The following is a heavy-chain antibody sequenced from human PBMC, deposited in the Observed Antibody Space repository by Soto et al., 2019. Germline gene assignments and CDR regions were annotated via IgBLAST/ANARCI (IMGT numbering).Heavy chain of an antibody. Sequence: GGSLRLSCAASGFTFSNAWMSWVRQAPGKGLEWVGRIKSKTDGGTTDYAAPVKGRFTISRDDSKNTLYLQMNSLKTDDTDVYDCTTRMAARDAFDICAQGTMVTVSS. D-gene: IGHD6-6*01. J-gene: IGHJ3*02. CDR3: TTRMAARDAFDI. V-gene: IGHV3-15*01. CDR2: IKSKTDGGTT. CDR1: GFTFSNAW.